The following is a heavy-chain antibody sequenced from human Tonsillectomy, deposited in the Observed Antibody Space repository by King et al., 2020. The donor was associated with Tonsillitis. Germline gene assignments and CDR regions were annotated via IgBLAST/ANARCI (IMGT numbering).Heavy chain of an antibody. J-gene: IGHJ4*02. V-gene: IGHV1-18*01. CDR1: GYTFTSYG. CDR2: ISAYNGNT. CDR3: ARAPYYDYVWGSSSDYFDY. D-gene: IGHD3-16*01. Sequence: QLVQSGAEVKKPGASVKVSCKASGYTFTSYGISWVRQAPGQGLEWMGWISAYNGNTNYAQKLQGRVTMTTDTSTSTAYMELRSLRSDDTAVYYCARAPYYDYVWGSSSDYFDYWGQGTLVTVSS.